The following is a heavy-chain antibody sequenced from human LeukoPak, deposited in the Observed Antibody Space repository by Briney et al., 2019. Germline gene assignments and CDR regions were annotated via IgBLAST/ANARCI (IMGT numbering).Heavy chain of an antibody. CDR3: AKVRGRWLQLQGDDY. V-gene: IGHV3-23*01. D-gene: IGHD5-24*01. J-gene: IGHJ4*02. CDR2: ISGSGGST. Sequence: GGSLRLSCAASGFTFSSYAMSWVRQAPGKGLEWVSAISGSGGSTYYADSVKGRFTISRDNSKNTLYLQMNSLKAEDTAVYYCAKVRGRWLQLQGDDYWGQGTLVTVSS. CDR1: GFTFSSYA.